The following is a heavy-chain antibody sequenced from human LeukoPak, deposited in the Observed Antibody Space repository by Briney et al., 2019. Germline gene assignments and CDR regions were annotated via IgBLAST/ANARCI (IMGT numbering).Heavy chain of an antibody. J-gene: IGHJ4*02. Sequence: GGSLRLSCAASGFTFSSYAMSWVRQAPGKGLEWVSGISGSGDNTYFADSVKGRFTISRDNSKNTLYVQVNSLGTEDTAAYYCAKGSYYDSSGSFYFDYWGQGTLVTVSS. V-gene: IGHV3-23*01. CDR2: ISGSGDNT. CDR1: GFTFSSYA. CDR3: AKGSYYDSSGSFYFDY. D-gene: IGHD3-22*01.